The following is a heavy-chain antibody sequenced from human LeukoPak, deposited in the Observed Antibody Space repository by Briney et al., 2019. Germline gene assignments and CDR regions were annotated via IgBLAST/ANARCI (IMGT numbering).Heavy chain of an antibody. Sequence: GGSLRLSCAASGFTFYMYAMTWVRQAPGKGLEWVSSISGGTGITYYADSVKGRFSISRDNSKNIVYLQISNLRTGDTAVYFCAKDGGVDTIGIDAFDVWGQGTMVTVS. CDR3: AKDGGVDTIGIDAFDV. CDR1: GFTFYMYA. V-gene: IGHV3-23*01. D-gene: IGHD5-12*01. J-gene: IGHJ3*01. CDR2: ISGGTGIT.